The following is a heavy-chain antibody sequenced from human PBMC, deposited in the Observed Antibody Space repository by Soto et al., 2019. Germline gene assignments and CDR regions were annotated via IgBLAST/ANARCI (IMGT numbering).Heavy chain of an antibody. Sequence: GGSLRLSCAASGFTFSNYAMNWIRQAPGKGLEWLSSISANGRNAYYADSVKGRFTISRDNSKNTLYLQMNSLRAEDTAVYYCAKETGTGYYYDSSGSGFDIWGQGTMVTVSS. J-gene: IGHJ3*02. CDR1: GFTFSNYA. D-gene: IGHD3-22*01. CDR3: AKETGTGYYYDSSGSGFDI. V-gene: IGHV3-23*01. CDR2: ISANGRNA.